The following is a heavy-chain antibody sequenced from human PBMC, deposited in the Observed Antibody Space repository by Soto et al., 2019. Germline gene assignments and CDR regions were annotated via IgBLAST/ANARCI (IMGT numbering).Heavy chain of an antibody. CDR1: GGSITSYY. V-gene: IGHV4-59*08. CDR2: IYYSGST. Sequence: SETLSLTCTVSGGSITSYYWSWIRQPPGKGLEWIGYIYYSGSTYYNPSLKSRATISVDTSKKQFSLKLSSVTAADTAVYYCARESTVTPNWFDPWGQGTLVTVSS. CDR3: ARESTVTPNWFDP. J-gene: IGHJ5*02. D-gene: IGHD4-17*01.